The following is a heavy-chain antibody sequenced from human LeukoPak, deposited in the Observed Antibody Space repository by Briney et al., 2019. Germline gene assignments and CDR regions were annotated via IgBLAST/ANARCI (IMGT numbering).Heavy chain of an antibody. Sequence: ASVKVSCKASGYTFTGYYMHWVRQAPGQGLEGMGWINPNSGGTNYAQKFQGRVTMTRDTSISTAYMELSRLRSDDTAVYYCARMYCSGGSCYLDYWGQGALVTVSS. D-gene: IGHD2-15*01. V-gene: IGHV1-2*02. CDR1: GYTFTGYY. J-gene: IGHJ4*02. CDR2: INPNSGGT. CDR3: ARMYCSGGSCYLDY.